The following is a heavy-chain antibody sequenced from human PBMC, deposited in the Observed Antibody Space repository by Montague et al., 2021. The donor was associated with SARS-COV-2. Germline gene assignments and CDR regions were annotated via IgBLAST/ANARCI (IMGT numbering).Heavy chain of an antibody. V-gene: IGHV4-34*01. CDR3: ARGYCSSTTCYRSLHY. Sequence: SETLSLTCTVHRGSFSGYYCTWIRQPRGKGLGWIGEINHSGGDNXKPSLKSGVTISVDTSKNHCTLKLRSVTAADTAIYYCARGYCSSTTCYRSLHYWGQGTLVAVSS. D-gene: IGHD2-2*01. CDR2: INHSGGD. J-gene: IGHJ4*02. CDR1: RGSFSGYY.